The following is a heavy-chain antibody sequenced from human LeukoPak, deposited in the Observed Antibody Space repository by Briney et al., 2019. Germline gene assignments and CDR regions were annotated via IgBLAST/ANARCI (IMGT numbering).Heavy chain of an antibody. V-gene: IGHV4-39*01. J-gene: IGHJ4*02. Sequence: PSETLSLTCTVSGGSISSSSYYWGWIRQPPGKGLEWIGSIYYSGSTYYNPALKSRVTISVDTSKNQFSLKLSSVTAADTAVYYCARASGSYAPVFDYWGQGTLVTVSS. CDR3: ARASGSYAPVFDY. D-gene: IGHD1-26*01. CDR2: IYYSGST. CDR1: GGSISSSSYY.